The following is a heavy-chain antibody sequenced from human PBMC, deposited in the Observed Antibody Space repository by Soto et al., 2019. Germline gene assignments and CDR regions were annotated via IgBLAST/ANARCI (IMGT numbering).Heavy chain of an antibody. V-gene: IGHV3-15*01. Sequence: GESLKISCAASGFTFSNAWMSWVRQAPGKGLEWVGRIKSKTDGGTTDYAAPVKGRFTISRDDSKNTLYLQMNSLKTEDTAVYYCTTEATDYYYYYYMDVWGKGTTVTVSS. CDR1: GFTFSNAW. J-gene: IGHJ6*03. CDR2: IKSKTDGGTT. CDR3: TTEATDYYYYYYMDV.